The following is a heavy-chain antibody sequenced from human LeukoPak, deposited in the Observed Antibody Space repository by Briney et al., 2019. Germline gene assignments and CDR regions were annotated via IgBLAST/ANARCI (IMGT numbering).Heavy chain of an antibody. J-gene: IGHJ4*02. CDR2: ISWNSGSI. Sequence: SGGSLRLSCAASGFTFDDYAMHWVRQAPGKGLEWVSGISWNSGSIGYADSVKGRFTISRDNAKNSLYLQMNSLRAEDTAVYYCVVSGWSIYWGQGTLVTVSS. D-gene: IGHD6-19*01. CDR1: GFTFDDYA. V-gene: IGHV3-9*01. CDR3: VVSGWSIY.